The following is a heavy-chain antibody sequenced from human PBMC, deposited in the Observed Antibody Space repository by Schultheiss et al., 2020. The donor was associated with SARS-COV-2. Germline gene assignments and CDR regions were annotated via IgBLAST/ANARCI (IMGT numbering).Heavy chain of an antibody. CDR3: ARGGQLGP. D-gene: IGHD6-6*01. V-gene: IGHV3-33*08. Sequence: GGSLRLSCAASGFTFSSYWMSWVRQAPGKGLEWVAVIWYDGSNKYYADSVKGRFTISRDNSKNTLYLQMNSLRAGDTAVYYCARGGQLGPWGQGTLVTVSS. CDR2: IWYDGSNK. J-gene: IGHJ4*02. CDR1: GFTFSSYW.